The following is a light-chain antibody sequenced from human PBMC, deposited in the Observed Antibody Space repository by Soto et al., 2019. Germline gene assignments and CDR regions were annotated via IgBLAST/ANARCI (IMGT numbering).Light chain of an antibody. V-gene: IGKV3-11*01. CDR3: QQRSNWPPRRLT. CDR2: DAS. J-gene: IGKJ4*01. CDR1: QSVSSY. Sequence: EIVLTQSPATLSLSPGERATLSCRASQSVSSYLAWYQQKPGQAPRLLIYDASNRATGIPARFSGSGSGTEFTLTISSLEPEDFAVYYCQQRSNWPPRRLTFGVGNKVEIK.